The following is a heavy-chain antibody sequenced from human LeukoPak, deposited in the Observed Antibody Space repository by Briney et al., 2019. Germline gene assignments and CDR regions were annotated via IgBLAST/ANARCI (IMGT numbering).Heavy chain of an antibody. D-gene: IGHD6-13*01. CDR1: GFTFSSYA. V-gene: IGHV3-23*01. CDR3: ARACIAAAGNYFDY. J-gene: IGHJ4*02. Sequence: GGSLRLSCAASGFTFSSYAMSWVRQAPGKGLEWVSAISGSGGSTYYADSGKGRFTISRDNSKTPLYLQMNSLRAEDTAVYYCARACIAAAGNYFDYWGQGTLVTVSS. CDR2: ISGSGGST.